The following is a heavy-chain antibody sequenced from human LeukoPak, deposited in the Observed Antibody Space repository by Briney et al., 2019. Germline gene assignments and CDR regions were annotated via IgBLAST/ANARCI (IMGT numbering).Heavy chain of an antibody. V-gene: IGHV4-38-2*02. D-gene: IGHD3-10*01. CDR1: GGSISSGYS. J-gene: IGHJ4*02. Sequence: PSETLSLTCTVSGGSISSGYSWGWIRQPPGKGLEWIGSIYHSGSTYYNPSLKSRVTISVDTSKNHFSLNLSSVTAADTAVYYCARGPYYFGSGTDYNRFSVVYWGQGILVTVSS. CDR2: IYHSGST. CDR3: ARGPYYFGSGTDYNRFSVVY.